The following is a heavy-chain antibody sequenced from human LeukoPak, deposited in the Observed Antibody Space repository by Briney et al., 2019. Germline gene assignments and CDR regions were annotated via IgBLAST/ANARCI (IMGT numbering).Heavy chain of an antibody. V-gene: IGHV1-18*01. J-gene: IGHJ5*02. CDR3: ARDWQNWFDP. CDR1: GYIFTSYG. CDR2: NSGYNGDT. Sequence: GASVKVSCKPSGYIFTSYGISWVRQAPGQGLEWMGWNSGYNGDTNYAQNFQGRVTMTTDTSTNTAYMELRSLRFDDTAVYYCARDWQNWFDPWGQGTLVTVSS.